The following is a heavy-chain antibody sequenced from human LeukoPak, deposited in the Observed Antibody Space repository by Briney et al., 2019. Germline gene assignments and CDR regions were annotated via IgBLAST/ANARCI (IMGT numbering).Heavy chain of an antibody. CDR1: GGSISSYY. V-gene: IGHV4-59*01. CDR3: ARERLGSSGSCGMDV. CDR2: IYYSGST. J-gene: IGHJ6*02. Sequence: SETLSLTCTVSGGSISSYYWSWIRQPPGKGLEWIGYIYYSGSTNYNPSLKSRVTISVDTSKNQFSLKLSSVTAADTAVYYCARERLGSSGSCGMDVWGQGTTVTVSS. D-gene: IGHD6-19*01.